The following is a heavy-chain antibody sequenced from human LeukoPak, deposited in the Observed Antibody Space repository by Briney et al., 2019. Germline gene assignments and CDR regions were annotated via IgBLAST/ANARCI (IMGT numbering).Heavy chain of an antibody. Sequence: GASVKVSCKASGYTFTRYGISWVRQAPGQGLEWMGWISAYNGNTNYAQRLQGRVTMTTDTFTSTAYMDLGSLRSDDTAVYYCAGDMGSWSDYYYGMDVWGQGTTVTVSS. CDR1: GYTFTRYG. D-gene: IGHD6-13*01. J-gene: IGHJ6*02. V-gene: IGHV1-18*01. CDR2: ISAYNGNT. CDR3: AGDMGSWSDYYYGMDV.